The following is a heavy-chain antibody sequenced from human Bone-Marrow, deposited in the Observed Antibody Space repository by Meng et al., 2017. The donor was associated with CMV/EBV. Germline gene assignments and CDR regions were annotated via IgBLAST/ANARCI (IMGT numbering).Heavy chain of an antibody. J-gene: IGHJ4*02. D-gene: IGHD1-26*01. V-gene: IGHV3-23*03. Sequence: GESLKISCAASGFTFSSYAMNWVRQAPGKGLEWVSVIYSGGSSTYYADSVKGRFTISRDNSKNTLYLQRNSLRAEDTAVYYCAKVIVGATSGFDYWGQGTLVTVSS. CDR3: AKVIVGATSGFDY. CDR1: GFTFSSYA. CDR2: IYSGGSST.